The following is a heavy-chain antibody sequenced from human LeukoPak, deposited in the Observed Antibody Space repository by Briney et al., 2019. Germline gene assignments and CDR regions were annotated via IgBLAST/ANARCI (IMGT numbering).Heavy chain of an antibody. CDR2: ISYNGGRK. CDR3: AKGMITFERFDY. V-gene: IGHV3-30*04. J-gene: IGHJ4*02. CDR1: GFSFSGYA. D-gene: IGHD3-16*01. Sequence: PGGSLRLSCVASGFSFSGYAIHWVRQAPGKGLEWVALISYNGGRKDYADSVKGRFTISRDNSKNTLYLQMNSLRAEDTAVYYCAKGMITFERFDYWGQGTLVTVSS.